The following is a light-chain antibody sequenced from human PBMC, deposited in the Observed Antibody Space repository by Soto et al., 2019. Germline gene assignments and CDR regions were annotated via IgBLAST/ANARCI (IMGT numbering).Light chain of an antibody. Sequence: DIVMTQSHDSLAVSLGERATFNCQSSQSILYSSNNKNYLAWFQQKPGQPPKLLIYWASTRESGVPDRFSGSGSGTDFTLTISSLQAEDVAVYYCQQYYSTPITFGQGTRLEIK. CDR1: QSILYSSNNKNY. J-gene: IGKJ5*01. CDR3: QQYYSTPIT. V-gene: IGKV4-1*01. CDR2: WAS.